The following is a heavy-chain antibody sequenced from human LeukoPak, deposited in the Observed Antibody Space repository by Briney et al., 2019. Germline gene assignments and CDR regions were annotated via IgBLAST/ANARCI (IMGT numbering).Heavy chain of an antibody. CDR2: IGYDGYNT. CDR1: GFTFSSYG. J-gene: IGHJ4*02. D-gene: IGHD4-11*01. CDR3: ASLGDDYTGGDY. Sequence: GGSLRLSCAASGFTFSSYGMHWVRQAPGKGLEWVAFIGYDGYNTYYADSVKGRFTISRDNAQSTLYLQMNSLRAEDTAVYYCASLGDDYTGGDYWGQGTLVTVSS. V-gene: IGHV3-30*02.